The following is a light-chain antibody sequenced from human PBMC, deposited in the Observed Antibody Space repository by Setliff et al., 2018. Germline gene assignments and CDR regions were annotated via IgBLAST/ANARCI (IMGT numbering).Light chain of an antibody. CDR1: SSDVGGINH. Sequence: QSVLTQPPSASGSPGQSATISCTRTSSDVGGINHVWYQQHPGKAPRLMIFEVSKRPSGVPDRFSGSKSGNTASLTVSGLQAEDEADYYCSSYAGNYIYVFGTGTKVTVL. J-gene: IGLJ1*01. V-gene: IGLV2-8*01. CDR3: SSYAGNYIYV. CDR2: EVS.